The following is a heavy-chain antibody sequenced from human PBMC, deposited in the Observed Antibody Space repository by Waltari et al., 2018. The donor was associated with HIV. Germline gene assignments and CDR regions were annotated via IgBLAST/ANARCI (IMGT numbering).Heavy chain of an antibody. CDR2: IIPIFGTA. CDR1: GGTFRSSA. V-gene: IGHV1-69*01. CDR3: ASSDSSSATDWFDP. J-gene: IGHJ5*02. D-gene: IGHD6-13*01. Sequence: QVQLVQSGAEVQKPGSSVKVSCKASGGTFRSSAISWVRQAPGQGLEWMGGIIPIFGTANYAQKFQGRVTITADESTSTAYMELGSLRSEDTAVYYCASSDSSSATDWFDPWGQGTLVTVSS.